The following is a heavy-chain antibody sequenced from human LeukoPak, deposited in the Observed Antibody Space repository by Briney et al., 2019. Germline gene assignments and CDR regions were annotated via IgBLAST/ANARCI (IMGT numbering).Heavy chain of an antibody. D-gene: IGHD1-1*01. J-gene: IGHJ6*03. V-gene: IGHV1-2*02. CDR2: INPNSGGT. Sequence: ASVKVSCKASGYTFTGYYMHWVRQAPGQGLEWMGWINPNSGGTNYVQKFQGRVTMTRDTSISTAYMELSRLRSDDTAVYYCARDNDDYYYMDVWGKGTTVTVSS. CDR1: GYTFTGYY. CDR3: ARDNDDYYYMDV.